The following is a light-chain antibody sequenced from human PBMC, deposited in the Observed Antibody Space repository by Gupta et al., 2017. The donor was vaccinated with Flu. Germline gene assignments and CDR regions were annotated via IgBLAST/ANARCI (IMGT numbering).Light chain of an antibody. CDR3: QHYNSWPPAYT. CDR1: QSVSSN. CDR2: GAS. V-gene: IGKV3-15*01. J-gene: IGKJ2*01. Sequence: EIVMTQSPATLSVSPGERATLTCRASQSVSSNLAWYQQYPGQAPRLLIYGASTRATGIAARFSGSGCGTEFTFTISSLRSEDYALYYYQHYNSWPPAYTFGQGTKLEIK.